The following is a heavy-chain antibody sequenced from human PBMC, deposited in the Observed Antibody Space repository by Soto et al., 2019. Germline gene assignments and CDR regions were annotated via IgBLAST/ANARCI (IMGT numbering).Heavy chain of an antibody. D-gene: IGHD1-26*01. CDR2: INAGNGNT. V-gene: IGHV1-3*01. J-gene: IGHJ4*01. CDR1: GYTFTSYA. Sequence: QVQLVQSGAEVKKPGASVKVSCKASGYTFTSYAMHWVRQAPGQRLEWMGWINAGNGNTKYSQKFQGRVTITRDTSASTAYMELSSLRSEDTAVYYCARDLGVGAASDYWGXGXXVTVSS. CDR3: ARDLGVGAASDY.